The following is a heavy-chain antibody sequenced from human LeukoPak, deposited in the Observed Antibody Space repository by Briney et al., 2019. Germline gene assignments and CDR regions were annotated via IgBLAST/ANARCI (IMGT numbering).Heavy chain of an antibody. CDR2: ISYDGSNK. D-gene: IGHD1-26*01. J-gene: IGHJ1*01. V-gene: IGHV3-30*18. Sequence: GGSLRLSCAASGFTFSSYGMHWVRQAPGEGLEWMAAISYDGSNKNHADSVKGRFTISRDNSKNTLSLQMNSLRAEDTAVYYCAKEGIVGPYFQHWGQGTLVSVSS. CDR1: GFTFSSYG. CDR3: AKEGIVGPYFQH.